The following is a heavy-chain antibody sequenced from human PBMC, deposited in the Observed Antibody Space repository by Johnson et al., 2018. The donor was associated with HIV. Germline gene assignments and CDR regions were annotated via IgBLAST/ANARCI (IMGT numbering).Heavy chain of an antibody. CDR2: INWNGGST. CDR1: GFTFEDYG. D-gene: IGHD6-6*01. Sequence: VQLVESGGGVVQPGGSLRLSCVVSGFTFEDYGMSWVRQAPGKGLEWVSAINWNGGSTTYADSVKGRFIISRDNAKNSLYLQMNSLRPEDTAVYYCARGQIAARWSDALHFWGQGTKVTISS. V-gene: IGHV3-20*04. CDR3: ARGQIAARWSDALHF. J-gene: IGHJ3*01.